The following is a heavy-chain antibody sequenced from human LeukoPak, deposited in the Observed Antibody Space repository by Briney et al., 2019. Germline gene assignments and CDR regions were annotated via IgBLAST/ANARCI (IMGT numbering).Heavy chain of an antibody. CDR1: GGSINSYY. CDR3: VRGHGGY. J-gene: IGHJ4*02. CDR2: TYNGGST. V-gene: IGHV4-59*01. Sequence: SETLSLTCTVSGGSINSYYWNWIRQPPGEGLEWIGFTYNGGSTYYNPSHKSRVTISVDVAKNQFSLKVMSVTGADTAVYYCVRGHGGYWGQGTLVTVSS.